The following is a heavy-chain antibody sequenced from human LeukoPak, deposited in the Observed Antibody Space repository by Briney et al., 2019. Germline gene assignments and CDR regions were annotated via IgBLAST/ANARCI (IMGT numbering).Heavy chain of an antibody. CDR1: GFSRSTSGVG. D-gene: IGHD3-22*01. Sequence: SGPTLVNPTQTLTLTCTFSGFSRSTSGVGVGWIRHPPGKALEWLTLYYWNDDKRYSPSLKSRLTITKDTSRNQVVLTMTNMDPVDTATYYCARTMTPSYYYDSSGYFESYWGQGTLVTVSS. CDR3: ARTMTPSYYYDSSGYFESY. J-gene: IGHJ4*02. V-gene: IGHV2-5*01. CDR2: YYWNDDK.